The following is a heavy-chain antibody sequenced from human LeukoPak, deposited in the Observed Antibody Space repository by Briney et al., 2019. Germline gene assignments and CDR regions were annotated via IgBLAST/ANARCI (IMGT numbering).Heavy chain of an antibody. J-gene: IGHJ4*02. Sequence: GGSLTLSCAASGFTFCSYPMSWLRQAPGKGLEWVSAISGSGGSTYYADSVKGRFTISRDNSKNTLYLQMNSLRAEDTAVYCCAKDDYGVDYWGQGTLVTVSS. CDR3: AKDDYGVDY. V-gene: IGHV3-23*01. CDR2: ISGSGGST. D-gene: IGHD4-17*01. CDR1: GFTFCSYP.